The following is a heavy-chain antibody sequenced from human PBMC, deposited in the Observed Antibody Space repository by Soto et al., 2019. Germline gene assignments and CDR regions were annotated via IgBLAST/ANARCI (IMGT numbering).Heavy chain of an antibody. J-gene: IGHJ3*02. CDR1: GGTFSSYA. V-gene: IGHV1-69*06. D-gene: IGHD2-21*02. CDR3: ASGIVVVTAIPGNAFDI. CDR2: IIPIFGTA. Sequence: QVQLVQSGAEVKKPGSSVKVSCKASGGTFSSYAISWVRQAPGQGLEWMGGIIPIFGTANYAQKFQGRVTITADKSTSTAYMELSSLRSEDTAVYYCASGIVVVTAIPGNAFDIWGQGTMVTVSS.